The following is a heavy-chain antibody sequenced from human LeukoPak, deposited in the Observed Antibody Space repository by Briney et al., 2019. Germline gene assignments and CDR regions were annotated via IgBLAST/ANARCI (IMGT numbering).Heavy chain of an antibody. CDR3: AKGQLGYCSGVICYPFDY. D-gene: IGHD2-15*01. CDR1: GFKFSTYA. Sequence: GGSLRLSCVTSGFKFSTYAMNRVRQAPGKGLEWVSSITGVGDSTYYPDSVKGRFTTSRDNSKNTVYLRMNSLRGEDTAIYYCAKGQLGYCSGVICYPFDYWGQGALVTVSS. CDR2: ITGVGDST. J-gene: IGHJ4*02. V-gene: IGHV3-23*01.